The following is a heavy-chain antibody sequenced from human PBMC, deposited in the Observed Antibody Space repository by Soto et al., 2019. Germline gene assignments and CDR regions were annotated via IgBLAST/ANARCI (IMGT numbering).Heavy chain of an antibody. CDR2: IYYSGST. V-gene: IGHV4-61*08. J-gene: IGHJ4*02. CDR3: ARHRRDFDY. CDR1: GGSISSGGYS. Sequence: PSETLSLTCAVSGGSISSGGYSWSWIRQPPGKGLEWIGYIYYSGSTNYNPSLKSRVTISVDTSKNQFSLKLSSVTAADTAVYYCARHRRDFDYWGQGTLVTVSS.